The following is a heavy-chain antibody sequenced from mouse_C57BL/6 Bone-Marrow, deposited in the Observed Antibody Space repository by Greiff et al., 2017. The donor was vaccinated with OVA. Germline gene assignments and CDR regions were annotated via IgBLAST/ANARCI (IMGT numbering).Heavy chain of an antibody. CDR2: SRNKANDYTT. V-gene: IGHV7-1*01. Sequence: EVKLMESGGGLVQSGRSLRLSCATSGFTFSDFYMEWVRQAPGKGLEWIAASRNKANDYTTEYSASGKGRFIVSKATSQSILYLHMHALRAADTDIYYCASDSRYYALDYWGQGTSVTVSS. J-gene: IGHJ4*01. CDR1: GFTFSDFY. CDR3: ASDSRYYALDY.